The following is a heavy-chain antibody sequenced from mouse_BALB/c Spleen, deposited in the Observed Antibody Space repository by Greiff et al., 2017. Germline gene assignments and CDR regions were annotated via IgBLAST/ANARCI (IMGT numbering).Heavy chain of an antibody. CDR3: ARDEGLRYAMDY. Sequence: VKLMESGPGLVAPSQCLSISCTASGFSLTSYGVHWVRQPPGKGLEWLGVIWAGGSTNYYSALMSRLSISKDNSKSQVFLKMSSQQTDDTAMYCCARDEGLRYAMDYWGQGTSVTVSS. V-gene: IGHV2-9*02. CDR2: IWAGGST. J-gene: IGHJ4*01. CDR1: GFSLTSYG.